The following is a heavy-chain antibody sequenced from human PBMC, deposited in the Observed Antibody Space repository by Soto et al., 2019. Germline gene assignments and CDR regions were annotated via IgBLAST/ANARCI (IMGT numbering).Heavy chain of an antibody. Sequence: QLQLQESGSGLVTPSQTLSLTCAVSGGSISSGGYSWSWIRQPPGEGLAWIGYIYHSGSTYYNPALKSRVVIPVDRSKNQFSLKLSSVTAADTAVYYCVRGTYYYDISGDPFDYWGQGTLVTVSS. CDR1: GGSISSGGYS. V-gene: IGHV4-30-2*01. D-gene: IGHD3-22*01. CDR2: IYHSGST. J-gene: IGHJ4*02. CDR3: VRGTYYYDISGDPFDY.